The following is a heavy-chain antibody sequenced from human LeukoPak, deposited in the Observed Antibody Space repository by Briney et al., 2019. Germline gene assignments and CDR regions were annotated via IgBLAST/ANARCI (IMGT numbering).Heavy chain of an antibody. J-gene: IGHJ4*02. D-gene: IGHD2-21*01. V-gene: IGHV3-23*01. Sequence: GGSLRLSCAASGFTFSSYAMSWVRQAPGKGLEWVSAISGSGGSTYYADSVRGRFTISRDNSKNTLYLQMNSLRAEDTAVYYCAKDGGEGSYFDYWGQGTLVTVSS. CDR3: AKDGGEGSYFDY. CDR1: GFTFSSYA. CDR2: ISGSGGST.